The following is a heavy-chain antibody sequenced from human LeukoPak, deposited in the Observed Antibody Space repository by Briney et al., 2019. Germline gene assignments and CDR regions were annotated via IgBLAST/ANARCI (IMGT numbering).Heavy chain of an antibody. Sequence: SETLSLTCTVSGGSITSHYWSWIRQPPGKGLEWFGYIYYSGSTNYNPSLKSRVTISVDTSKNQFSLKLSSVTAADTAVYYCAQTRGVLHYNWFDPWGQGTLVTVSS. CDR1: GGSITSHY. CDR2: IYYSGST. D-gene: IGHD2-15*01. V-gene: IGHV4-59*11. CDR3: AQTRGVLHYNWFDP. J-gene: IGHJ5*02.